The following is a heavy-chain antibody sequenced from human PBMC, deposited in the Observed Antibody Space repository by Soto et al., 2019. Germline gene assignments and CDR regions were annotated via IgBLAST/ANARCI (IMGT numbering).Heavy chain of an antibody. CDR2: LYWNDDE. J-gene: IGHJ4*02. CDR3: AHAGDYDLLTFDH. V-gene: IGHV2-5*01. D-gene: IGHD4-17*01. CDR1: GFSLSSSGVG. Sequence: SGPTLVNPTQTLTLTCAFSGFSLSSSGVGVGWIRQPPGKALEWLALLYWNDDERYSPSLRSRLSITKDTSKTQVVLTMTNMDPVETATYFCAHAGDYDLLTFDHWGPGTLVTVSS.